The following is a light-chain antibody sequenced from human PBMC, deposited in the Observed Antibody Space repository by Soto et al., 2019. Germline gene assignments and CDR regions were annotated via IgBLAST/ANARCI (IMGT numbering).Light chain of an antibody. CDR1: QGISSY. CDR3: QQLSSYPLT. Sequence: DIQLTQSPSFLSASVGDRVTITCRASQGISSYLVWYQQKPGKAPKLLIYAASTLQSGVPSRFSGSGSGTEFTLTISSLQPEAFATYYCQQLSSYPLTFGGGTEVEIK. CDR2: AAS. V-gene: IGKV1-9*01. J-gene: IGKJ4*01.